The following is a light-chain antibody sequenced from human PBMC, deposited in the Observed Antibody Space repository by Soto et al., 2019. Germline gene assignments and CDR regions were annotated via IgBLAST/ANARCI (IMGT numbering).Light chain of an antibody. CDR3: CSYAGSIYV. J-gene: IGLJ1*01. CDR1: SSDVGSYNL. Sequence: QSVLTQPASVSGSPGQSITISCTGTSSDVGSYNLVSWYQQHPGKAPKLMIYEGSKRPSGVSNRFSGSKSGNTASLTISGLQAEDEADYYCCSYAGSIYVFGTGTKATVL. V-gene: IGLV2-23*01. CDR2: EGS.